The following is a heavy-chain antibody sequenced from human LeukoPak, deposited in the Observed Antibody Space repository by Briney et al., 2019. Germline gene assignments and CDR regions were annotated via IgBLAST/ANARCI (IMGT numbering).Heavy chain of an antibody. D-gene: IGHD6-19*01. CDR2: INHSGST. CDR3: ARGLAVAGNYYYYMDV. Sequence: PSETLSLTCAVYGGSFSGYYWSWIRQPPGKGLEWIGEINHSGSTNYNPSLKSRVTISVDTSKNQFSLKLSSVTAADTAVYYCARGLAVAGNYYYYMDVWGKGTTVTVSS. J-gene: IGHJ6*03. V-gene: IGHV4-34*01. CDR1: GGSFSGYY.